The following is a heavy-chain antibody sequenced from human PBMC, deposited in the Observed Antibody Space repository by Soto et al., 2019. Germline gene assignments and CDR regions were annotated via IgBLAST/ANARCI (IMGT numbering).Heavy chain of an antibody. J-gene: IGHJ4*02. CDR3: LYDSSGSRMQFDY. D-gene: IGHD3-22*01. Sequence: GGSLRLSCAASGFTFSSYWMHWVRQAPGKGLVWVSRINSDGSSTSYAESVKGRFTISRDNAKNTLFLQMNSLRVEYTAFYYCLYDSSGSRMQFDYWGQGTLVTVSS. CDR1: GFTFSSYW. V-gene: IGHV3-74*01. CDR2: INSDGSST.